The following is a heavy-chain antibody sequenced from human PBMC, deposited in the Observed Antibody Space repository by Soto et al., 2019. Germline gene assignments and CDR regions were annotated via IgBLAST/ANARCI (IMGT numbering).Heavy chain of an antibody. V-gene: IGHV3-7*01. CDR2: IKQDGSEK. Sequence: GGSLRLSCAASGFTFSSYWMSWVRQAPGKGLEWVANIKQDGSEKYYVDSVKGRFTISRDNAKNSLYLQMNSLRAEDTAVYYCARDMSTYGDYDAFDIWGQGTMVTVSS. CDR3: ARDMSTYGDYDAFDI. D-gene: IGHD4-17*01. J-gene: IGHJ3*02. CDR1: GFTFSSYW.